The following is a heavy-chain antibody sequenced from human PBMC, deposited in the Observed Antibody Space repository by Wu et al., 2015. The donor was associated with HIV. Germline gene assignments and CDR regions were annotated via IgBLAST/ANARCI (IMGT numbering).Heavy chain of an antibody. CDR1: GGTFSSNA. J-gene: IGHJ3*01. D-gene: IGHD6-19*01. V-gene: IGHV1-69*05. CDR2: IIPFFGIT. CDR3: ARSLEWLARPYPFDL. Sequence: QVQLVQSGAELKTPGSSVKVSCKGSGGTFSSNAISWVRQAPGQGLEWMGGIIPFFGITNYAQKFQGRVTITMDDSTSTAYMQLNSLTSDDTAVFYCARSLEWLARPYPFDLWGQGTVVIVSS.